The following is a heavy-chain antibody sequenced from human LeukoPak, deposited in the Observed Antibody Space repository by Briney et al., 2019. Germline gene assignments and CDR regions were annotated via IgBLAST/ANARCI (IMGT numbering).Heavy chain of an antibody. V-gene: IGHV1-2*02. CDR1: GYTLTHYY. CDR2: INPNSGVT. Sequence: ASVKVSCKASGYTLTHYYIHWVRQAPGHGLEWMGWINPNSGVTHYVERFQWRVTVTRDTPISAAYMEVSRLRSDDTAVYYCARAHMTTVTLGDYWGQGSLVTVSS. CDR3: ARAHMTTVTLGDY. D-gene: IGHD4-11*01. J-gene: IGHJ4*02.